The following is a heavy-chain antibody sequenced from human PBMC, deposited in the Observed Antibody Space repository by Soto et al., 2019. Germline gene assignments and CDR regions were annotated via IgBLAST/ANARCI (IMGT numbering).Heavy chain of an antibody. D-gene: IGHD2-2*01. CDR2: IWYDGSKK. CDR3: VRDPATVTSYFDY. V-gene: IGHV3-33*01. Sequence: QVQLVESGGGVVQPGRSLRLSCAASGYTFSRYGMHWVRQAPGKGLDWVALIWYDGSKKDYAESVKGRFTIARDDSKNTLFLQMDSLRVEDTAVYYCVRDPATVTSYFDYWRQGTLVTVSP. J-gene: IGHJ4*02. CDR1: GYTFSRYG.